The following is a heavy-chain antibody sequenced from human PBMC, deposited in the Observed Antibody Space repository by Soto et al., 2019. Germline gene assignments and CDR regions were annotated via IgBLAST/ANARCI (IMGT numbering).Heavy chain of an antibody. D-gene: IGHD3-22*01. V-gene: IGHV3-74*01. CDR3: ARDLGYFYDSSGPGFF. CDR2: IHNDGAET. CDR1: GISFSNHW. J-gene: IGHJ1*01. Sequence: GGSLRLSCATSGISFSNHWMHWVRQAPGKGLVWVSRIHNDGAETIYADSVKGRFTISRDNSKNTLYLQMNSLRPEDTAVYYCARDLGYFYDSSGPGFFWGQGTLVTVSS.